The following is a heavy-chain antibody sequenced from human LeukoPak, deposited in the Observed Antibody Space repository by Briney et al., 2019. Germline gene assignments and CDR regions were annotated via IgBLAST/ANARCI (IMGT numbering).Heavy chain of an antibody. CDR3: VRDTRIGSSWQDFDY. J-gene: IGHJ4*02. Sequence: GGSLRLSCAASGFTFSDYTMNWVRQAPGKGLEWVSSITSTGSLYYTNSVKGRFTISRDNAKNSLYLQMNTLRAEDTAVYYCVRDTRIGSSWQDFDYWGQGTLVTVSS. V-gene: IGHV3-69-1*01. CDR1: GFTFSDYT. CDR2: ITSTGSL. D-gene: IGHD6-13*01.